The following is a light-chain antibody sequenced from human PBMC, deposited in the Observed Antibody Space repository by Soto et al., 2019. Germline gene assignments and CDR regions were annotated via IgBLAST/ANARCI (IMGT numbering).Light chain of an antibody. CDR3: QQYYSTPLT. CDR2: WAS. Sequence: DIVMTQSPDSLAVSLGERATINCKSSQSVLYSSNNKNYLAWYQRKPGQPPKLLIYWASTRESGVPDRFSGSGSGTDFTLTISSLQAEDVAVYYCQQYYSTPLTFCGGTKVEIK. V-gene: IGKV4-1*01. CDR1: QSVLYSSNNKNY. J-gene: IGKJ4*01.